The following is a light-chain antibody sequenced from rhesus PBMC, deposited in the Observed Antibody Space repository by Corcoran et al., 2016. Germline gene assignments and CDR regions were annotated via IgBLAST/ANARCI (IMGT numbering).Light chain of an antibody. J-gene: IGKJ2*01. CDR3: QQGYSTPYS. CDR2: GAS. CDR1: QGISNV. V-gene: IGKV1-33*02. Sequence: DIQMSQSPSSLSAFVGDEVTITCRASQGISNVLAWYQQKPGKAPKHLIYGASSLESGVPSRFSGSRSGTDFTLTSSRLQREDFATDDCQQGYSTPYSFGQGTKVEIK.